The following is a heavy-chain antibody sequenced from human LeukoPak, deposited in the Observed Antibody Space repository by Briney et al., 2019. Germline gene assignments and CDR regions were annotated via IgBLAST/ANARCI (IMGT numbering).Heavy chain of an antibody. J-gene: IGHJ4*02. D-gene: IGHD6-19*01. CDR3: AKLPPTGYSSGWSPSAYFDY. V-gene: IGHV3-30*02. CDR2: IRYDGSNK. CDR1: GFTFSSYG. Sequence: GGSLRLSCAASGFTFSSYGMHWVRQAPGKGLEWVAFIRYDGSNKYYADSVKGRFTISRDNSKNTLYLQMNSLRAEDTAVYYCAKLPPTGYSSGWSPSAYFDYWGQGTLVTVSS.